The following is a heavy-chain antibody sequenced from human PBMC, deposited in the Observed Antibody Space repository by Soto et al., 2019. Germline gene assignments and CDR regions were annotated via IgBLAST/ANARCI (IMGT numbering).Heavy chain of an antibody. J-gene: IGHJ5*02. V-gene: IGHV3-30-3*01. Sequence: QVQLVESGGGVVQPGRSLRLSCAASGFTFSSYAMHWVRQAPGKGLEWVAVISYDGSNKYYADSVKGRFTISRDNSKNTLYLQMNSLRAEDTAVYYCARDLDWNSGDWFDPWGQGTLVTVSS. CDR2: ISYDGSNK. CDR3: ARDLDWNSGDWFDP. D-gene: IGHD1-7*01. CDR1: GFTFSSYA.